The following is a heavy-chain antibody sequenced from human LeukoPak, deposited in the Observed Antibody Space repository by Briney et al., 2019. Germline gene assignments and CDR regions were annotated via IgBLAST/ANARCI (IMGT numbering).Heavy chain of an antibody. J-gene: IGHJ4*02. CDR2: INHSGST. D-gene: IGHD5-18*01. V-gene: IGHV4-34*01. CDR3: ARAKGGGSYGQKKSFDY. CDR1: GGSFSGYY. Sequence: SETLSLTCAVYGGSFSGYYWSWIRQPPGKGLEWIGEINHSGSTNYNPSLKSRVIISVDTSKNQFSLKLSSVTAADTAVYYCARAKGGGSYGQKKSFDYWGQGTLVTVSS.